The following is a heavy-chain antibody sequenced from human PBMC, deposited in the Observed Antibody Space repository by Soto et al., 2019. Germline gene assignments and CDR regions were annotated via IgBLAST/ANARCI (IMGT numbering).Heavy chain of an antibody. CDR2: IIPIFGTA. Sequence: QVQLVQSGAEVKKPGSSVKVSCKASGGTFSSYAISWVRQAPGQGLEWMGGIIPIFGTANCAQKFQGRVTITADESTSTAYMELSSLRSEDTAVYYCARAIGSGSYYNPTRYYYYGMDVWGQGTTVTVSS. CDR1: GGTFSSYA. D-gene: IGHD3-10*01. V-gene: IGHV1-69*01. CDR3: ARAIGSGSYYNPTRYYYYGMDV. J-gene: IGHJ6*02.